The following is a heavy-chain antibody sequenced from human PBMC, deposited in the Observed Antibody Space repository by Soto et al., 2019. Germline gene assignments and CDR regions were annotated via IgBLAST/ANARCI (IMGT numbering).Heavy chain of an antibody. Sequence: EVRLVESGGGLVQPGGSLRLSCVASGFTFSDPYMDWVRQAPGKGLEWVGRSRNKPLGYTTDYAASVKGRFTISRDDSKNSLYLEMSSLKNEDTAVYYCVRVKPGDSFDNWGQGTLVTVSA. CDR1: GFTFSDPY. D-gene: IGHD4-17*01. J-gene: IGHJ4*02. V-gene: IGHV3-72*01. CDR2: SRNKPLGYTT. CDR3: VRVKPGDSFDN.